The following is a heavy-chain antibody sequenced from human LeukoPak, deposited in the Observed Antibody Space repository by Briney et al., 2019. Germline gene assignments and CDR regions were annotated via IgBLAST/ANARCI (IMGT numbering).Heavy chain of an antibody. CDR2: IKQDGSEK. J-gene: IGHJ4*02. D-gene: IGHD6-13*01. Sequence: GGSLRLSCAASGFTFSSYWMNWVRQAPGQGLEWVASIKQDGSEKYYVDSVKGRFTISRDNAKNSLYLQMNSLRAEDTAVYYCARSYSSSWYFDYWGQGTLVTVSS. CDR1: GFTFSSYW. V-gene: IGHV3-7*03. CDR3: ARSYSSSWYFDY.